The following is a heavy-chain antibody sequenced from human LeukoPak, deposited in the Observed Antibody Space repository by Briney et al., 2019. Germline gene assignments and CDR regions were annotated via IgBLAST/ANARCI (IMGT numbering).Heavy chain of an antibody. CDR3: TTGELLWFGEPRERFDY. J-gene: IGHJ4*02. D-gene: IGHD3-10*01. CDR2: IKSKTDGGTT. Sequence: GGSLRLSCAASGFTFSNAWMSWVRQAPGKGLEWVGRIKSKTDGGTTEYAAPVKGRFTISRDDSKNTLYLQMNSLKTEDTAVYYCTTGELLWFGEPRERFDYWGQGTLVTVSS. V-gene: IGHV3-15*01. CDR1: GFTFSNAW.